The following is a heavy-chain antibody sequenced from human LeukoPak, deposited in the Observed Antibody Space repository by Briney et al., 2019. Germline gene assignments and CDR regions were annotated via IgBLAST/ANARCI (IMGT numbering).Heavy chain of an antibody. CDR1: GGSVGGYY. V-gene: IGHV4-59*02. CDR2: VYYSGST. D-gene: IGHD2-15*01. J-gene: IGHJ4*02. CDR3: ARIHRYCSGGACYVLDN. Sequence: SETLSLTCVVSGGSVGGYYWGWIRQPPGRGLEWIGYVYYSGSTNYNPSFKSRITISVDTSRNQFSLQLSSVTAADTAVYYCARIHRYCSGGACYVLDNWGQGTLVAVSS.